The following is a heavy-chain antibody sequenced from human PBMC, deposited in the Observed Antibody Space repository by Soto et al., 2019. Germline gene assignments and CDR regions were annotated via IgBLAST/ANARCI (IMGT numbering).Heavy chain of an antibody. CDR3: ALARNGAVPDSINF. V-gene: IGHV3-30*04. Sequence: GRSLRLSCVASAFTFSPYAVHWVRQPQGGGQEWVLIIVRDGSSKYYGGYVKGRLTVSRDKSNNTLYLSKTSLRPDNTAVFYCALARNGAVPDSINFWGQGTRVTVSS. CDR1: AFTFSPYA. D-gene: IGHD2-8*01. CDR2: IVRDGSSK. J-gene: IGHJ4*02.